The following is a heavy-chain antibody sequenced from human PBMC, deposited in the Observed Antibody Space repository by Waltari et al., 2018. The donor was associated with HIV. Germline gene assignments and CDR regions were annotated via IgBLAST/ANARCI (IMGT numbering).Heavy chain of an antibody. V-gene: IGHV3-30*07. CDR2: SAADGRSQ. CDR3: ARAARQWLIQY. D-gene: IGHD6-19*01. Sequence: QEKLLASGGGLVQPGGSLRLSWSASGFNFKHYAFHWVRQAPGQVLEWLALSAADGRSQFYTESVQGRFIVSRDNFGNTVYLQINGVDPEDAALYFCARAARQWLIQYWGQGTLVTVSS. CDR1: GFNFKHYA. J-gene: IGHJ4*02.